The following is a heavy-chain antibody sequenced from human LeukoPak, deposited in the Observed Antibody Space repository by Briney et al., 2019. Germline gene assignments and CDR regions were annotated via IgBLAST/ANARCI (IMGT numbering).Heavy chain of an antibody. CDR2: INHSGST. Sequence: SETLSLTCAVYGGSFSGYYWSWIRQPPGKGLEWIGEINHSGSTNYNPSLKSRVTISVDTSKNQFSLKLSSVTAADTAVYYCASEGVVGPNYYYYYGMDVWGQGTTVTVSS. J-gene: IGHJ6*02. CDR1: GGSFSGYY. CDR3: ASEGVVGPNYYYYYGMDV. D-gene: IGHD3-3*01. V-gene: IGHV4-34*01.